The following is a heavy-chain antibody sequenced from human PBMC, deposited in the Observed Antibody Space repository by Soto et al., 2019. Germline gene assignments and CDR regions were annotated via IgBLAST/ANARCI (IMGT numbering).Heavy chain of an antibody. D-gene: IGHD3-3*01. V-gene: IGHV3-23*01. CDR2: ISGGGGST. Sequence: GGSLRLSCAASGFTFSTFAMSWVRQAPGKGLEWVSGISGGGGSTYYADSVKGRFTISRDNSKNTLYLQMNSLRAEDTAIYYCAKDESYYDFWSYSFDYWGQGNLVTVSS. J-gene: IGHJ4*02. CDR1: GFTFSTFA. CDR3: AKDESYYDFWSYSFDY.